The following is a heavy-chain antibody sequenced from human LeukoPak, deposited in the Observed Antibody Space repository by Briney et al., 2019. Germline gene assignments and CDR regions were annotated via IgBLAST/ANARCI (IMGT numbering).Heavy chain of an antibody. D-gene: IGHD1-26*01. J-gene: IGHJ3*02. CDR1: GGSFSGYY. CDR2: IYYSGST. V-gene: IGHV4-34*01. Sequence: SETLSLTCAVYGGSFSGYYWGWIRQPPGKGLEWIGTIYYSGSTYYNPSLKSRVTMSIDTSKNQFSLKLSSVTAADTAVYYCARRRVLGANNDAFDIWGQGTMVTVSS. CDR3: ARRRVLGANNDAFDI.